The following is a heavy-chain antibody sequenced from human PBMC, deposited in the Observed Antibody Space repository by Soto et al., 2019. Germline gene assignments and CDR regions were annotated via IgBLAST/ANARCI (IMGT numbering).Heavy chain of an antibody. CDR3: AREGLVLVPTTFYSDDYHYAMDF. Sequence: GASVKVSCKASGGTFSSYTISWVRQAPGQGLEWMGRIIPILGIANYAQKFQGRVTITADESTSTAYMELSSLRSEDTAVYYCAREGLVLVPTTFYSDDYHYAMDFWGQGTTVPVAS. CDR1: GGTFSSYT. V-gene: IGHV1-69*04. CDR2: IIPILGIA. J-gene: IGHJ6*02. D-gene: IGHD2-2*01.